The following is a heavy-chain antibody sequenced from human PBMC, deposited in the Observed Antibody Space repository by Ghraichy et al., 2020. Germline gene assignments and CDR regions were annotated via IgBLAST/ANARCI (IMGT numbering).Heavy chain of an antibody. Sequence: GGSLRLSCAASGFTFSSYAMSWVRQAPGKGLEWVSAISGSGGSTYYADSVKGRFTISRDNSKNTLYLQMNSLRAEDTAVYYCAKDRIVVVRKLLERENAFDIWGQGTMVTVSS. J-gene: IGHJ3*02. V-gene: IGHV3-23*01. CDR2: ISGSGGST. CDR3: AKDRIVVVRKLLERENAFDI. D-gene: IGHD3-22*01. CDR1: GFTFSSYA.